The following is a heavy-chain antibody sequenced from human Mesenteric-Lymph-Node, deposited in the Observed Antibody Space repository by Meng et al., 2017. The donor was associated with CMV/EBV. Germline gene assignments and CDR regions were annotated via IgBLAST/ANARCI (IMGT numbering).Heavy chain of an antibody. CDR2: IYHSGST. CDR1: GGSISSQNW. D-gene: IGHD3-10*01. CDR3: ARLMAGAS. J-gene: IGHJ5*02. V-gene: IGHV4-4*02. Sequence: SETLSLTCAVSGGSISSQNWWNWVRQPPGKGLEWIGDIYHSGSTNYNPSLKSRVTVSVDKSENQFSLKLRSVTAADTAVYYCARLMAGASWGRGILVTVSS.